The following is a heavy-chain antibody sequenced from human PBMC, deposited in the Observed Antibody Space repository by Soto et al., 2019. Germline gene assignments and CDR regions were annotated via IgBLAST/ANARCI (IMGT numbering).Heavy chain of an antibody. CDR3: ARDRVLVLLWFGELTDAFDI. Sequence: ASVKVSCKASGYTFTSYGISWVRQAPGQGLEWMGWISAYNGNTNYAQKLQGRVTMTTDTSTSTAYMELRSLRSDDTAVYYCARDRVLVLLWFGELTDAFDIWGQGTMVTVS. CDR1: GYTFTSYG. J-gene: IGHJ3*02. CDR2: ISAYNGNT. D-gene: IGHD3-10*01. V-gene: IGHV1-18*01.